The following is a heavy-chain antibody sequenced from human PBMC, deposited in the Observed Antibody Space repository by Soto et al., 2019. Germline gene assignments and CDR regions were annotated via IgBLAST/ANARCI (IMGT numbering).Heavy chain of an antibody. Sequence: GGSLRLSCAASGFTFSSYAMSWVRQAPGKGLEWVSAISGSGGSTYYADSVKGRFTISRDNSKNTLYLQMNSLRAEDTTVYYCAMGGGGYCSSTSCYHRYWGQGTLVTVSS. CDR3: AMGGGGYCSSTSCYHRY. CDR2: ISGSGGST. J-gene: IGHJ4*02. CDR1: GFTFSSYA. D-gene: IGHD2-2*01. V-gene: IGHV3-23*01.